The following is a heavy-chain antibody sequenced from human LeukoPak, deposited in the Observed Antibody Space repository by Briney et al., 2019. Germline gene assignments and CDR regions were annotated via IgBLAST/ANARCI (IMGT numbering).Heavy chain of an antibody. V-gene: IGHV1-69*13. Sequence: SVKVSCKASGYTFTGYYMHWVRQAPGQGLEWMGGIIPIFGTANYAQKFQGRVTITADESTSTAYMELSSLRSEDTAVYYCARKGVWGQGTLVTVSS. CDR1: GYTFTGYY. D-gene: IGHD2-8*01. CDR2: IIPIFGTA. CDR3: ARKGV. J-gene: IGHJ4*02.